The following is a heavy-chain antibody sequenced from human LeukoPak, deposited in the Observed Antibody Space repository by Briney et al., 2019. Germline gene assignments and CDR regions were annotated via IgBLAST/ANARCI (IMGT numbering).Heavy chain of an antibody. CDR1: GFSFSDYW. V-gene: IGHV3-74*01. J-gene: IGHJ4*02. CDR2: INTDGSTT. D-gene: IGHD3-10*01. Sequence: PGGSLRLSRVASGFSFSDYWMHWVRQVPGKGLVWVSRINTDGSTTDYADSVKGRFTISRDNAKNTLYLQMNSLRAEDTAAYYCARGMTYYFGSGKLDYWGQGALVTVSS. CDR3: ARGMTYYFGSGKLDY.